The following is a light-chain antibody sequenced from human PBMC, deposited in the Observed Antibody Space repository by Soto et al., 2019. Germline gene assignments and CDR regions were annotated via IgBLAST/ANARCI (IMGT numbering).Light chain of an antibody. V-gene: IGKV1-6*01. CDR1: QGIRND. Sequence: ALQMTQSPSSLSASVGDRVTITCRASQGIRNDLAWYQKKPEKAPKLLIYAASNLQTGVPSRFSGSGSGTDFVLTISSLQPEDIASYYCVQDYNYPRTFGQGTKVEIK. CDR3: VQDYNYPRT. J-gene: IGKJ1*01. CDR2: AAS.